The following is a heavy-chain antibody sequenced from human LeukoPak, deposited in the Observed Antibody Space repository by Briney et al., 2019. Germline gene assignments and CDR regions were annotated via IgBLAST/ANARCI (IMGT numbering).Heavy chain of an antibody. D-gene: IGHD5-18*01. CDR1: GFTFSSYG. J-gene: IGHJ3*02. CDR2: IWFDGSNI. Sequence: GGSLRLSCAASGFTFSSYGMHWVRQAPGKGLEWVAFIWFDGSNIYYGDSVKGRFTISRDNSKNTLYLQMNSLRAEDTAVYYCAKDRGYSYLHDAFDIWGQGTMVTVSS. V-gene: IGHV3-30*02. CDR3: AKDRGYSYLHDAFDI.